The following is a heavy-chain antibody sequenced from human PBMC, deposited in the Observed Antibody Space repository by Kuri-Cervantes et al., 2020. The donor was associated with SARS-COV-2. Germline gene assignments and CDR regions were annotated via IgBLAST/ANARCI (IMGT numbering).Heavy chain of an antibody. CDR2: INPDGSYT. CDR3: ARDWASGDYYYGMDV. CDR1: GFTFSGHW. J-gene: IGHJ6*02. V-gene: IGHV3-74*01. D-gene: IGHD1-26*01. Sequence: GESLKISCAASGFTFSGHWIHWVRQAPGKGLVWVSRINPDGSYTNNADSVKGRFTLSRDNAKNMLFLQMNSLRVEDTAVYYCARDWASGDYYYGMDVWGQGTTVTVSS.